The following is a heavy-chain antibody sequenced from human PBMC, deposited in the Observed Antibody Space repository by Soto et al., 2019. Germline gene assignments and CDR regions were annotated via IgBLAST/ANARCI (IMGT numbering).Heavy chain of an antibody. CDR1: GGSISSGDYY. V-gene: IGHV4-30-4*01. CDR2: IYYSGST. J-gene: IGHJ5*02. D-gene: IGHD2-2*01. Sequence: QVQLQESGPGLVKPSQTLSLTCTVSGGSISSGDYYWSWIRQPPGKGLEWIGYIYYSGSTYYNPSLKSRVTITVDTSTNQLSLKLSTVTAADTAVYYGAIGPSEYHGWFAPWCQGTLVTVSP. CDR3: AIGPSEYHGWFAP.